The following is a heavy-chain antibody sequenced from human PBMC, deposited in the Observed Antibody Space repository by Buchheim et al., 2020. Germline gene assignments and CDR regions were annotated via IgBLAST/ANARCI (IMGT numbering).Heavy chain of an antibody. Sequence: QVQLQESGPGLVKPSETLSLTCTVSGGSVRSGNYYWGWIRQPPGRGLEWIGYMSDTGSTDYSPSLKSRVTISADTSKNQFSLKLTSVTAADTAVYYCARYRSNCSGGVCHYYFDYWGQGTL. CDR1: GGSVRSGNYY. J-gene: IGHJ4*02. D-gene: IGHD2-8*02. CDR3: ARYRSNCSGGVCHYYFDY. CDR2: MSDTGST. V-gene: IGHV4-61*01.